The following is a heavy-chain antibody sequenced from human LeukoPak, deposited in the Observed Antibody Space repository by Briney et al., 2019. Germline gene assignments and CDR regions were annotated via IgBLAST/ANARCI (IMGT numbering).Heavy chain of an antibody. V-gene: IGHV3-23*01. J-gene: IGHJ4*02. CDR2: ISGSGGST. CDR1: GFTFSTYA. Sequence: GGSLRLSCAASGFTFSTYAMSWVRQAPGKGLEWVSAISGSGGSTYYADSVKGRFTISRDNTKNTLYLQMNSLRAEDTSIYFCAKALEQETVIALDSWGQGTLVTVSS. D-gene: IGHD6-13*01. CDR3: AKALEQETVIALDS.